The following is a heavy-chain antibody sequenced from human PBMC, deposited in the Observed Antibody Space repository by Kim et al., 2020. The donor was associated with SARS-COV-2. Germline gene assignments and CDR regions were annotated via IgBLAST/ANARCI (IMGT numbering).Heavy chain of an antibody. D-gene: IGHD6-25*01. J-gene: IGHJ4*02. V-gene: IGHV6-1*01. Sequence: DYAVSVKSRIAINPETSKSKFSLHLNSVTPEDTAVYYCAREGSGSQDFDYWGQGTLVTVSS. CDR3: AREGSGSQDFDY.